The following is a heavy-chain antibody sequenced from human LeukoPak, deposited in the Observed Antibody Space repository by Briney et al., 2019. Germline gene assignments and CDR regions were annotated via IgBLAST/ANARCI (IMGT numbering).Heavy chain of an antibody. V-gene: IGHV3-30*02. CDR2: IRYDGSNK. CDR3: AKERDTAMVTIDY. J-gene: IGHJ4*02. CDR1: GFTFSSYG. Sequence: PGTSLRLSCEASGFTFSSYGMHWVRQAPGKGLEWVAFIRYDGSNKYYADSVKGRFTISRDNSKNTLYLQMNSLRAEDTAVYYCAKERDTAMVTIDYWGQGTLVTVSS. D-gene: IGHD5-18*01.